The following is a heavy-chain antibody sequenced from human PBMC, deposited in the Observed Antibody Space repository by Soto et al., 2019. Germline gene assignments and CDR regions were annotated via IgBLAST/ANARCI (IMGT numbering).Heavy chain of an antibody. J-gene: IGHJ4*02. CDR2: IIPSFGRT. D-gene: IGHD2-15*01. V-gene: IGHV1-69*12. CDR3: ADLSLGYCSSTTCPPDY. CDR1: GGSLNQYA. Sequence: QVQLVQSGAEVKKPGSSVKVSCKVSGGSLNQYAISWLRQTPGQGLEWMGGIIPSFGRTSYAQKFQGRVTITADESTTTVNLELRGLRSEDSAIYFCADLSLGYCSSTTCPPDYWGQGTLVTVSS.